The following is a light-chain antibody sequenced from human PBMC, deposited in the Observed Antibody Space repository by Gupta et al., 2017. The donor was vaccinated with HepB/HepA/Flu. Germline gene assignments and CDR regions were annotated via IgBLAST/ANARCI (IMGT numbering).Light chain of an antibody. Sequence: SVGDRVTITCRASQSISSWLAWYQQKPGKAPKLLIYKASSLESGVPSRFSGSGSGTEFTLTISSLQPDDFATYYCQQDNTYLCTFGQGTKLEIK. CDR2: KAS. J-gene: IGKJ2*02. V-gene: IGKV1-5*03. CDR3: QQDNTYLCT. CDR1: QSISSW.